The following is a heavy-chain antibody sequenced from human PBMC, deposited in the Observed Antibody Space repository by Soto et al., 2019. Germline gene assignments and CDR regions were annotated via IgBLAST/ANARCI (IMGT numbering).Heavy chain of an antibody. V-gene: IGHV4-31*03. J-gene: IGHJ5*02. CDR2: IYYSGTT. CDR1: GDSIMRDSYY. Sequence: LSLTCTVSGDSIMRDSYYWNWIRQHPGKGLEWIGYIYYSGTTAYNPSLKTRVTISPDTSKNQFSLNLSSVTAADTAVYYCATSNWFDPWGQGTLVTSPQ. CDR3: ATSNWFDP.